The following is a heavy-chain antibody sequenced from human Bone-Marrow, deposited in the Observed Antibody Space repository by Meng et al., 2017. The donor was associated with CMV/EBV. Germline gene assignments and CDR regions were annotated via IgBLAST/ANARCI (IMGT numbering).Heavy chain of an antibody. Sequence: GESLKISCKGSGYSFTSYWIGWVRQMPGKGLEWMGIIYPGDSDTRYSPSFQGQVTISADKSISTAYLQWSSLKASDTAMYYCARRELLKYSSSSPADAFDIWGQGTMVTVSS. CDR1: GYSFTSYW. J-gene: IGHJ3*02. V-gene: IGHV5-51*01. CDR2: IYPGDSDT. CDR3: ARRELLKYSSSSPADAFDI. D-gene: IGHD6-6*01.